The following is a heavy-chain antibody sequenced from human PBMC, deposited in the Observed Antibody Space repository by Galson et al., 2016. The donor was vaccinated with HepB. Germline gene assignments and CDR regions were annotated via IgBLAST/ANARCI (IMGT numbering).Heavy chain of an antibody. CDR1: GFTFSSYA. J-gene: IGHJ4*02. V-gene: IGHV3-23*01. CDR2: ISGGGTST. CDR3: AKDTIAVVIPTAYYYFDS. Sequence: SLRLSCAASGFTFSSYAMSWVRQAPGKGLEWVSGISGGGTSTFYADSVKGRFAISRDNSKNTPFLQMNSLRADDTAVYYCAKDTIAVVIPTAYYYFDSWGQGTLVTVSS. D-gene: IGHD2-2*01.